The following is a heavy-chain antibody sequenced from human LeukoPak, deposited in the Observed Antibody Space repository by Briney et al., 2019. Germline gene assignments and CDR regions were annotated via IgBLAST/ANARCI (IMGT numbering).Heavy chain of an antibody. D-gene: IGHD5-24*01. Sequence: NPGASLQISCQGFGYPFTTSWIGWGRQLPGKGLEWTAIIYAGNSDAKYSPSFQGQVSISTDRSISTAYLHWSSLKASDTAIYYCAIINHPDGRVYWGQGTLVTVSS. V-gene: IGHV5-51*01. J-gene: IGHJ4*02. CDR3: AIINHPDGRVY. CDR1: GYPFTTSW. CDR2: IYAGNSDA.